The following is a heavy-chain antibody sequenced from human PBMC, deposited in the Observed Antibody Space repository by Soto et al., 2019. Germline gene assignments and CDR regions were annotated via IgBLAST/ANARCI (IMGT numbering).Heavy chain of an antibody. CDR2: IIPIFGTI. CDR1: GGTFDSNA. CDR3: AREGLTFGTGAVGGAFDI. D-gene: IGHD6-13*01. J-gene: IGHJ3*02. Sequence: QVQLVQSGTEVRKPGSSVKVSCKASGGTFDSNAISWVRLAPGQGLEWMGGIIPIFGTINNAQKFQDRVTITADESANIVYMELSSRRSEDTAIYYCAREGLTFGTGAVGGAFDIWGQGTLVTVSS. V-gene: IGHV1-69*12.